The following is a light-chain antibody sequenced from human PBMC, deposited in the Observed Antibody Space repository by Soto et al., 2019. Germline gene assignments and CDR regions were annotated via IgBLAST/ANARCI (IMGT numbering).Light chain of an antibody. J-gene: IGKJ4*01. Sequence: EKAMTQSPATLSVSPGERATISCRASQNVKTRLAWYQQKPGQAPRLLIYDAFTRATGIPARFSGSASGTEFTLTISSLQSEDFAVYYCQQYDEWPLAFGGGTKVEIK. CDR2: DAF. CDR3: QQYDEWPLA. V-gene: IGKV3-15*01. CDR1: QNVKTR.